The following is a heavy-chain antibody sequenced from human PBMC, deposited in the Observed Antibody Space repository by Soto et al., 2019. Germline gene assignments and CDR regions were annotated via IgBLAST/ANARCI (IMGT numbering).Heavy chain of an antibody. J-gene: IGHJ6*03. CDR3: ARSLRQYYYYYYMDV. D-gene: IGHD3-16*02. CDR2: IYYSGST. CDR1: GGSISSYY. Sequence: SETLSLTCTVSGGSISSYYWSWIRQPPGKGLEWIGYIYYSGSTNYNPSLKSRVTISVDTSKNQFSLKLSSVTAADTAVYYCARSLRQYYYYYYMDVWGKGTTVT. V-gene: IGHV4-59*01.